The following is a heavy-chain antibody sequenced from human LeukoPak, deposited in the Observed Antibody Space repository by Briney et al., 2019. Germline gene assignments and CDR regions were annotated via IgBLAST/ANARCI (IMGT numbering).Heavy chain of an antibody. D-gene: IGHD6-19*01. V-gene: IGHV4-39*01. CDR3: AVIAVAGTEILDY. Sequence: SETLSLTCTVSGGSISSSSYYWGWIRQPPGKGLEWIGSIYYSGSTYYNPSLKSRVTISVDTSKNQFSLKLSSVTAADTAVYYCAVIAVAGTEILDYWGQGTLVTVSS. J-gene: IGHJ4*02. CDR1: GGSISSSSYY. CDR2: IYYSGST.